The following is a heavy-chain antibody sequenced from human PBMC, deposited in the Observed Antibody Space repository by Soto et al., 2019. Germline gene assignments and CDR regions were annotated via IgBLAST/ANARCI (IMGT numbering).Heavy chain of an antibody. CDR1: GGSFSGYY. CDR2: INHSGST. D-gene: IGHD6-13*01. V-gene: IGHV4-34*01. Sequence: SETLSLTCAVYGGSFSGYYWSWIRQPPGKGLEWIGEINHSGSTNYNPSLKSRVTISVDTSKNQFSLKLSSVTAADTAVYYCARLNSSSWFLGYYYGMDVWGQGTTVTVSS. CDR3: ARLNSSSWFLGYYYGMDV. J-gene: IGHJ6*02.